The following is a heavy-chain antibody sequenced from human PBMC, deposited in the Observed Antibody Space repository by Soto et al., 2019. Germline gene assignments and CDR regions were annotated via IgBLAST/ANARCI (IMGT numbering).Heavy chain of an antibody. D-gene: IGHD3-3*01. CDR1: GYTFTSND. CDR2: ISAYNGNT. V-gene: IGHV1-18*01. Sequence: ASVKVSCKASGYTFTSNDINWVRQAPGQGLEWMGWISAYNGNTNYAQKLQGRVTMTTDTSTSTAYMELRSLRSDDTAVYYCARVARGEGNYYYMDVWGKGTTVTVSS. CDR3: ARVARGEGNYYYMDV. J-gene: IGHJ6*03.